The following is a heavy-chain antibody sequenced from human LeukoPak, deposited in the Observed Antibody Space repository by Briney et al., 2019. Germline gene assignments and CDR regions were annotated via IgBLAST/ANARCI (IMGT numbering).Heavy chain of an antibody. Sequence: ASVKVSSKASGYTFTGYYMHWVRQAPGHGLEWIGRSNPNSGGTNYAQKGQGRVTMTSDTSISTDLIEVSKLRSDDTAVYYCARSLRSGGYSPTSLESGRGKRAFDYWGQGTLVTVSS. CDR3: ARSLRSGGYSPTSLESGRGKRAFDY. D-gene: IGHD1-26*01. J-gene: IGHJ4*02. V-gene: IGHV1-2*06. CDR1: GYTFTGYY. CDR2: SNPNSGGT.